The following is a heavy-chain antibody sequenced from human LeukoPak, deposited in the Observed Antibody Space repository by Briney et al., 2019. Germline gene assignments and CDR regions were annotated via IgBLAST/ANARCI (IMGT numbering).Heavy chain of an antibody. CDR3: VRQWELLVYFDY. D-gene: IGHD1-26*01. J-gene: IGHJ4*02. Sequence: SETLSLTCTVSGGSISSYYWSWIRQPPGKGLEWIGEINHSGSTNYNPSLKSRVTISVDTSKNQFSLKLSSVTAADTAVYYCVRQWELLVYFDYWGQGTLVTVSS. V-gene: IGHV4-34*01. CDR1: GGSISSYY. CDR2: INHSGST.